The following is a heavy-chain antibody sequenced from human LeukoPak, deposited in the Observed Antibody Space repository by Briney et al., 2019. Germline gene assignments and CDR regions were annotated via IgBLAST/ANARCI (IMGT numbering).Heavy chain of an antibody. V-gene: IGHV3-21*01. Sequence: GSLRLSCAASGFTFSSDIMSWVRQAPGKGREWVSSISGSSSYIYYADSVKGGFTISRDNAKSSLYLQMNSLRAEDTAVYYCARVAEYSSSLTDPVHYWGQGTLVPVSS. CDR1: GFTFSSDI. CDR3: ARVAEYSSSLTDPVHY. CDR2: ISGSSSYI. J-gene: IGHJ4*02. D-gene: IGHD6-6*01.